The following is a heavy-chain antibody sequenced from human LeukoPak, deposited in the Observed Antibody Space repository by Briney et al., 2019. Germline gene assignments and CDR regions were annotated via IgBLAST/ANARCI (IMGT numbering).Heavy chain of an antibody. D-gene: IGHD4-17*01. V-gene: IGHV4-30-4*01. J-gene: IGHJ6*02. CDR3: ARDYATVTGYYGMDV. CDR2: IYYSGST. CDR1: GGSISSGDYY. Sequence: SETLSLTCTVSGGSISSGDYYWSWIRQPPGKGLEWIGYIYYSGSTYYNPSLKSRVTISVDTSKNQFSLKLSSVTAADTAVYYCARDYATVTGYYGMDVWGQGTTVTVSS.